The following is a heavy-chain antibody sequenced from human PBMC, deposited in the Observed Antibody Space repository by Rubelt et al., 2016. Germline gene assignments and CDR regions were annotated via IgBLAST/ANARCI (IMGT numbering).Heavy chain of an antibody. CDR2: ISGSGESI. Sequence: EVQLLESGGGWVQTGGSLRLSCEASGFTLRNFAMTWVRQAPGQGLQWVSGISGSGESIIYVDSVKGRFTVSRDNAKKMVFLQRNGLGVEDTAVYYCGKYLAYGDFVDNWGQGALVTVSS. CDR1: GFTLRNFA. J-gene: IGHJ4*02. CDR3: GKYLAYGDFVDN. V-gene: IGHV3-23*01. D-gene: IGHD4-17*01.